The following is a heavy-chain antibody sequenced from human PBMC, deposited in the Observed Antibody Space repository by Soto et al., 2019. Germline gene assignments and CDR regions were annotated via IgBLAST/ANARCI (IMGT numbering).Heavy chain of an antibody. D-gene: IGHD4-17*01. Sequence: EVKLVESGGGLVQPGGSLRLSCAASGYVFSSYWMHWVRQAPGKGLVWVSRVNSDGSGTTYADSVNGRFTISRDNAKNTLYLQMNGLRVEDTAVYYCASAVQGSRYFDLWGRGTLVTVSS. V-gene: IGHV3-74*01. J-gene: IGHJ2*01. CDR2: VNSDGSGT. CDR3: ASAVQGSRYFDL. CDR1: GYVFSSYW.